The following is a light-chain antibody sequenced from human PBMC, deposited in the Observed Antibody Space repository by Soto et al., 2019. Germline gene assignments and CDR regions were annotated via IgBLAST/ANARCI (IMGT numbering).Light chain of an antibody. Sequence: VLIESPGTLSLYPGERATLSCRASQTVRNNYLAWYQQKPGQAPRLLIYGAASRATGIPDRFSGSGSGTEFTLTISDVEPEDFTVYCCPVRPSWPRTSGQGTKLDIK. CDR3: PVRPSWPRT. CDR1: QTVRNNY. CDR2: GAA. J-gene: IGKJ1*01. V-gene: IGKV3-20*01.